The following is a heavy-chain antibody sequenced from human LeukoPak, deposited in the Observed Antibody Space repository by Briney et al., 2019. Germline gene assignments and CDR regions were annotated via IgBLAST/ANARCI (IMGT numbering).Heavy chain of an antibody. CDR2: IYYSGST. J-gene: IGHJ4*02. CDR1: GGSISSYY. CDR3: ARDYYGSGSYIPFDY. Sequence: SETLCLTCTVSGGSISSYYWSWIRQPPGKGLEWIGYIYYSGSTNYNPSLKSRVTISVDTSKNQFSLKLSSVTAADTAVYYCARDYYGSGSYIPFDYWGQGTLVTVSS. V-gene: IGHV4-59*01. D-gene: IGHD3-10*01.